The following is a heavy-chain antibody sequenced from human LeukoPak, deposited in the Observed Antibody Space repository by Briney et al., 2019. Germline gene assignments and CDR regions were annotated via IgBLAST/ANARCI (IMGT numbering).Heavy chain of an antibody. J-gene: IGHJ4*02. Sequence: GSLRLSCAASGFTFSNYWMSWVRQAPGKELEWVANIKQDGSEKYYVDSVKGRFTISRDNAKNSLYLHMNSLRVEDTAVYYCATRVLRGQGTLVTVSS. CDR2: IKQDGSEK. V-gene: IGHV3-7*01. CDR3: ATRVL. CDR1: GFTFSNYW. D-gene: IGHD3-3*01.